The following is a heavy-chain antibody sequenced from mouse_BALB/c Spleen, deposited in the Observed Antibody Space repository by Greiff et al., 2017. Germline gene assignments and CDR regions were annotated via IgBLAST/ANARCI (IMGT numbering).Heavy chain of an antibody. CDR3: ASPYDGYYGFAY. V-gene: IGHV5-4*02. Sequence: EVQVVESGGGLVKPGGSLKLSCAASGFTFSDYYMYWVRQTPEKRLEWVATISDGGSYTYYPDSVKGRFTISRDNAKNNLYLQMSSLKSEDTAMYYCASPYDGYYGFAYWGQGTLVTVSA. J-gene: IGHJ3*01. CDR2: ISDGGSYT. D-gene: IGHD2-3*01. CDR1: GFTFSDYY.